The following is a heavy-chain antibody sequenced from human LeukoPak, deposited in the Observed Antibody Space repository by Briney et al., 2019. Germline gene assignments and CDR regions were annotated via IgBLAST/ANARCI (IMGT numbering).Heavy chain of an antibody. CDR2: ISSSGSTI. CDR1: GFTFSSYE. CDR3: AVGERWLVDRVDY. D-gene: IGHD6-19*01. J-gene: IGHJ4*02. Sequence: GGSLRLSCAASGFTFSSYEMNWVRQAPGKGLEWVSYISSSGSTIYYADSVKGRFTISRDNAKNSLHLQMNSLRAEDTAVYYCAVGERWLVDRVDYWGQGTLVTVSS. V-gene: IGHV3-48*03.